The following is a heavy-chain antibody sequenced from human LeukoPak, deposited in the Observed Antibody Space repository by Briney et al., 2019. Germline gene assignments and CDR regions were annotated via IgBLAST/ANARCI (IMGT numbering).Heavy chain of an antibody. Sequence: SETLSLTCTVSGGSISSYYWSWIRQPPGKGLEWIGYIYYSGSTNYNPSLKSRVTISVDTSKNQFSLKLSSVTAADTAVYYCARTYYYDSSGYYYDYWGQGTLVTVSS. J-gene: IGHJ4*02. CDR2: IYYSGST. CDR1: GGSISSYY. V-gene: IGHV4-59*08. D-gene: IGHD3-22*01. CDR3: ARTYYYDSSGYYYDY.